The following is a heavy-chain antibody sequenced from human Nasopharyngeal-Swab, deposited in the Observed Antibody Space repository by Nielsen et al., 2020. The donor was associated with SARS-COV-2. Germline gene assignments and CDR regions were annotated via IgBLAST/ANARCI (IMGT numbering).Heavy chain of an antibody. D-gene: IGHD5-18*01. J-gene: IGHJ2*01. V-gene: IGHV1-69*04. CDR1: GGTFSSYA. Sequence: SVKASCKASGGTFSSYAISWVRQAPGQGLEWMGRIIPILGIANYAQKFQGRVTITADKSTSTAYMELSSLRSEDTAVYYCARGDSYGASWYFDLWGRGTLVTVSS. CDR2: IIPILGIA. CDR3: ARGDSYGASWYFDL.